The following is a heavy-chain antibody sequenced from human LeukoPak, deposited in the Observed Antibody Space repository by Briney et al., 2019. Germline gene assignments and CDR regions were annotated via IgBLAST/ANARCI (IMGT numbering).Heavy chain of an antibody. CDR1: GFIISSYS. Sequence: PGGSLRLSCAASGFIISSYSMNWVRQAPGKGLEWVSYISSSSRTTYYADSVKGRFTISRDNARNSLYLQMNSLRAEDTAVYYCARDLYGDYAIDYWGQGTLVTVSS. CDR2: ISSSSRTT. V-gene: IGHV3-48*01. J-gene: IGHJ4*02. D-gene: IGHD4-17*01. CDR3: ARDLYGDYAIDY.